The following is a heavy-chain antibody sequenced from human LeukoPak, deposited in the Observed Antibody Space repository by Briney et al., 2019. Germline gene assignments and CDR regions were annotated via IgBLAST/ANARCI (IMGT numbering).Heavy chain of an antibody. CDR1: GYTFTGYY. CDR2: INPNSGGT. J-gene: IGHJ4*02. V-gene: IGHV1-2*02. Sequence: GASVKVSCKASGYTFTGYYMHWVRQAPGQGLEWMGWINPNSGGTNYAQKFQGRVTMTRDTSISTDYMELSRLRSDDTAVYYCARTPHLRNTAYDYWGQGTLVTVSS. D-gene: IGHD5-18*01. CDR3: ARTPHLRNTAYDY.